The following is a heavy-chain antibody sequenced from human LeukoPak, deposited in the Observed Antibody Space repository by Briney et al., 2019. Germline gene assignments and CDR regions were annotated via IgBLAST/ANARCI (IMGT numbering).Heavy chain of an antibody. Sequence: ASVKVSCKASGYTFISYGISWVRQAPGQGLEWMGWVSAYNGKTNYAQKLQGRVTMTTDTSTSTAYMELRSLRSDDTAVYNCARSLDGYDEYYFDYWGQGTLVTVSS. CDR2: VSAYNGKT. V-gene: IGHV1-18*01. CDR1: GYTFISYG. CDR3: ARSLDGYDEYYFDY. D-gene: IGHD5-12*01. J-gene: IGHJ4*02.